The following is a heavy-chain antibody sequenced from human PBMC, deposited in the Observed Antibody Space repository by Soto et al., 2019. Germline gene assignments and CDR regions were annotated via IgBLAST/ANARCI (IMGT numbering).Heavy chain of an antibody. Sequence: SLRLSCAASGFTFDDYAMHWVRQAPGKGLEWVSGISWNSGSIGYADSVKGRFTISRDNAKNSLYLQMNSLRAEDTALYYCAKDIGEVVVAATIDYWGQGTLVTVSS. D-gene: IGHD2-15*01. CDR2: ISWNSGSI. CDR3: AKDIGEVVVAATIDY. CDR1: GFTFDDYA. V-gene: IGHV3-9*01. J-gene: IGHJ4*02.